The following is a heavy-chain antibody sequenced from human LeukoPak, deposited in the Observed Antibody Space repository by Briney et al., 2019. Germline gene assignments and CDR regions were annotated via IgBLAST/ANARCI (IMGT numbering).Heavy chain of an antibody. CDR2: MNPNSGNT. D-gene: IGHD3-22*01. CDR3: ARVYDSSGYYYCYFDY. J-gene: IGHJ4*02. V-gene: IGHV1-8*03. Sequence: GASVKFSCKASGYTFTSYDINWVRQATGQGLEWRGWMNPNSGNTGYAQKFQGRVTITRNTSISTAYMELRSLRSDDTAVYYCARVYDSSGYYYCYFDYWGQGTLVTVSS. CDR1: GYTFTSYD.